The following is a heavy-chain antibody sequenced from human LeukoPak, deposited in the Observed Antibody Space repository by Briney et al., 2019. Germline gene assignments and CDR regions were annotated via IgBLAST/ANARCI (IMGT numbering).Heavy chain of an antibody. Sequence: GGSLRLSCAASGFTFSSYGMHWVRQAPGKGLEWVAFIRYDGSNKYYADSVKGRFTISRDNSKNTLYLQMNSLRAEDTAVYYCAKAPKTIFWSGPPYYMDVWGKGTTVTVSS. CDR1: GFTFSSYG. CDR3: AKAPKTIFWSGPPYYMDV. D-gene: IGHD3-3*01. V-gene: IGHV3-30*02. J-gene: IGHJ6*03. CDR2: IRYDGSNK.